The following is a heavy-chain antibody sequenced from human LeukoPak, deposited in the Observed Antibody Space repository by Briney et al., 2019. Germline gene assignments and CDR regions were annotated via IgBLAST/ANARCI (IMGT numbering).Heavy chain of an antibody. D-gene: IGHD3-10*01. J-gene: IGHJ3*02. Sequence: GGSLRLSCAASGFTFSSYGMHWVRQAPGKGLEWVAVISYDGSNKYYADSVKGRFTISRDNSKNTPYLQMNSLRAEDTAVYYCAKNFMVRLWGAFDIWGQGTMVTVSS. CDR1: GFTFSSYG. CDR3: AKNFMVRLWGAFDI. V-gene: IGHV3-30*18. CDR2: ISYDGSNK.